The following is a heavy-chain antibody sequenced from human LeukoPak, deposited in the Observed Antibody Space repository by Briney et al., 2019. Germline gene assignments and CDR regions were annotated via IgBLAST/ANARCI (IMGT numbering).Heavy chain of an antibody. J-gene: IGHJ5*02. Sequence: ASVKVSCKASGYTFTSYGISWVRQAPGQGLEWMGWISAYNGNTNYAQKIQGRVTMTTDTSTSTAYMELRSLRPDDTAVYYCARDHDYVWGSYRSHNRPSWFDPWGQGTLVTVSS. CDR1: GYTFTSYG. D-gene: IGHD3-16*02. V-gene: IGHV1-18*01. CDR3: ARDHDYVWGSYRSHNRPSWFDP. CDR2: ISAYNGNT.